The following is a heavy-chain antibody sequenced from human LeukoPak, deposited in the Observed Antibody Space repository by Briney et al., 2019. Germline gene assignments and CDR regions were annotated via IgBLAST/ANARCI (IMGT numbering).Heavy chain of an antibody. CDR2: IKQNGSGE. CDR3: ASRYNDRLEYFEY. D-gene: IGHD3-16*02. CDR1: GFTFSRYW. V-gene: IGHV3-7*01. Sequence: VGSLRLSCATSGFTFSRYWMSWVLQAPGKGLEWVANIKQNGSGEYYIDTVNGRLKNSKNNAKNSLYRQITDLRVEYSSVYYCASRYNDRLEYFEYWGQGILVTVSS. J-gene: IGHJ4*02.